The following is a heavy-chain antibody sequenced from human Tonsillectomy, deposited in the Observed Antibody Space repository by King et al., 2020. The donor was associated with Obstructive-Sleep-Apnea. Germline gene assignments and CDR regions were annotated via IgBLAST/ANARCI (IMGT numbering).Heavy chain of an antibody. Sequence: VQLQESGPGLVKPSETLSLTCTVSGGSISSYYWSWLRQPPGKGLEWIGYIYYSGSTNYNPSLKSRVTISVDTSKNQFSLKLSSVTAADTAVYYCASRIVGEYYFDYWGQGTLVTVSS. CDR2: IYYSGST. D-gene: IGHD1-26*01. J-gene: IGHJ4*02. V-gene: IGHV4-59*01. CDR1: GGSISSYY. CDR3: ASRIVGEYYFDY.